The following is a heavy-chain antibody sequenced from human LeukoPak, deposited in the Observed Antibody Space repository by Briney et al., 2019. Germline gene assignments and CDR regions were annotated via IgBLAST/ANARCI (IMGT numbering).Heavy chain of an antibody. CDR2: INSDGSST. D-gene: IGHD3-22*01. J-gene: IGHJ4*02. Sequence: GGSLRLSCAASGFTFSSYWMHWVRQAPGKRLVWVSRINSDGSSTSYADSVKGRFTISRDNAKNTLYLQMNSLRAEDTAAYYCARDLSSGYYYAGFDYWGQGTLVTVSS. V-gene: IGHV3-74*01. CDR3: ARDLSSGYYYAGFDY. CDR1: GFTFSSYW.